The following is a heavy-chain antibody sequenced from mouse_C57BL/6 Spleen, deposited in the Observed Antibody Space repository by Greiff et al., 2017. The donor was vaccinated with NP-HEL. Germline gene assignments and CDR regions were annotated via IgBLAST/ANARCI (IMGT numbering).Heavy chain of an antibody. J-gene: IGHJ3*01. V-gene: IGHV1-15*01. Sequence: QVQLQQSGAELVRPGASVTLSCKASGYTFTDYEMHWVKQTPVHGLEWIGSIDPETGGTAYNQKFKGRAILTADKSSSTAYMGLRSLTSEDSAVYCCTPQLTGFAYWGQGTLVTVSA. CDR2: IDPETGGT. CDR1: GYTFTDYE. CDR3: TPQLTGFAY.